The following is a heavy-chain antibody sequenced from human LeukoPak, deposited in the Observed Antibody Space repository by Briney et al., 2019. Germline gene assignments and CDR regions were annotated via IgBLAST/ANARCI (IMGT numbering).Heavy chain of an antibody. CDR2: ISSSSSYI. D-gene: IGHD6-6*01. Sequence: GGSLRLSCAASGFTFSSYSMNWLRQAPAKGLDWVSSISSSSSYIYYADSVKGQFTISRDNAKNSLYLQMNSLRAEDTAVYYCARALVPSDAFDIWGQGTMVTVSS. J-gene: IGHJ3*02. CDR3: ARALVPSDAFDI. V-gene: IGHV3-21*01. CDR1: GFTFSSYS.